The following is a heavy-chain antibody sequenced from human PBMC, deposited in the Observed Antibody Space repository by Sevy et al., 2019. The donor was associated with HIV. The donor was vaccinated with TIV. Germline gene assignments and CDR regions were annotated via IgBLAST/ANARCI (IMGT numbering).Heavy chain of an antibody. CDR3: AKGLGLYYYYAMEV. CDR1: GFNFDDYA. J-gene: IGHJ6*02. Sequence: GGSLRLSCAASGFNFDDYAMHWVRQAPGKGLEWVSGISWNSGSIGYADSVKGRFTISRDNAKKSLFLQMNSLRTEDMALYSCAKGLGLYYYYAMEVWGQGTTVTVSS. CDR2: ISWNSGSI. V-gene: IGHV3-9*03.